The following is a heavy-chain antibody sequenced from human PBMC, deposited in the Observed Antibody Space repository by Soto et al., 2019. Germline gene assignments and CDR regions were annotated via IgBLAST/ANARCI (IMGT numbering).Heavy chain of an antibody. CDR2: IKSKTDGGTT. Sequence: EVQLVESGGGVVQPGGSLRLSCAGSGFIFSNAWMTWVRQAPGKGLEWVGRIKSKTDGGTTVYAAPVEGRFTISRDDSKNTLYLEMSGLKTEDTAVYYCTTYATGWPGIDAYWGQGTLVTASS. V-gene: IGHV3-15*01. CDR1: GFIFSNAW. CDR3: TTYATGWPGIDAY. D-gene: IGHD6-19*01. J-gene: IGHJ4*02.